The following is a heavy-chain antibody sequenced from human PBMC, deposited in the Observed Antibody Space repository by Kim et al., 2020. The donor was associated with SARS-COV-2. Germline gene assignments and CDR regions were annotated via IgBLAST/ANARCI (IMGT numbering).Heavy chain of an antibody. V-gene: IGHV3-30*04. J-gene: IGHJ6*01. CDR1: GFTFSSYA. CDR3: ARGEWAAAGSSNPDYY. D-gene: IGHD6-13*01. Sequence: GGSLRLSCAASGFTFSSYAMHWVRQAPGKGLEWVAVISYDGSTKYYADSVKGRFTISRDNSKNTLYLQMNSLRAEDTAVYYCARGEWAAAGSSNPDYY. CDR2: ISYDGSTK.